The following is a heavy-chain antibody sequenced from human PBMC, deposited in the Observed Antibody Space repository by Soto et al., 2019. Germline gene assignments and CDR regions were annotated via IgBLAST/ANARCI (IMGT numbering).Heavy chain of an antibody. CDR2: ISAYNGDT. Sequence: QVQLVQSGAEVRKPGASMIVSCKASGYTFTSYGITWVRQAPGQGLERMGWISAYNGDTSYPQKLQGRVTMTTDTSTRTAYMELRSLRPDDTAVYYCARGGVDCSGSNCPYSWFDPWGQGTLVTVSS. D-gene: IGHD2-2*01. CDR3: ARGGVDCSGSNCPYSWFDP. J-gene: IGHJ5*02. V-gene: IGHV1-18*01. CDR1: GYTFTSYG.